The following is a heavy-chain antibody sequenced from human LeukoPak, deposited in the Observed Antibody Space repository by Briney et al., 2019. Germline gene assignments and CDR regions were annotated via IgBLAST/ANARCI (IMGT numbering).Heavy chain of an antibody. CDR1: GGSISSGGYY. J-gene: IGHJ4*02. Sequence: SETLSLTCTVSGGSISSGGYYWVCLRQHPGMGLEWIGYIYYSGSTNYNPSLKSRVTISVDTSKNQFSLKLSSVTAADTAVYYCARFTYYYGSGDWGQGTLVTVSS. D-gene: IGHD3-10*01. CDR2: IYYSGST. V-gene: IGHV4-61*08. CDR3: ARFTYYYGSGD.